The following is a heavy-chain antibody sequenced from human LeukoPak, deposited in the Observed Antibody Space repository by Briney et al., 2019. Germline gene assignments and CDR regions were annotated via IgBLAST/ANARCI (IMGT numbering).Heavy chain of an antibody. J-gene: IGHJ3*02. V-gene: IGHV3-66*01. Sequence: GGSLRLSCAASGFTVSGNYMSWVRQAPGKGLEWVSVIYSGGTTYYGDSVRGRFTISRDNSKNTLYLQMNSLRAEDTAVYYCVSSIVGATHAFDIWGQGTMVTVSS. CDR2: IYSGGTT. D-gene: IGHD1-26*01. CDR3: VSSIVGATHAFDI. CDR1: GFTVSGNY.